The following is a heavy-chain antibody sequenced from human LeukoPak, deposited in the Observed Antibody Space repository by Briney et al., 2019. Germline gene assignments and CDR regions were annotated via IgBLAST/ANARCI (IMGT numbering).Heavy chain of an antibody. CDR3: ARRNTADASIDF. D-gene: IGHD2/OR15-2a*01. J-gene: IGHJ4*02. V-gene: IGHV4-59*08. CDR1: GGSMSGHW. CDR2: IFYSRGT. Sequence: PSETLSLTCTVSGGSMSGHWWSWIRQSPGKGLEWIGDIFYSRGTNNNSPLKSRLTMSLDTSKNQFSLKLSSVTAADTAMYYCARRNTADASIDFWGQGILVIASS.